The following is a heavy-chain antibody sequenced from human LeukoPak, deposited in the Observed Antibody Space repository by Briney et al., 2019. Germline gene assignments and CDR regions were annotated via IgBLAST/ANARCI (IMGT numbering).Heavy chain of an antibody. J-gene: IGHJ4*02. Sequence: SETLSLTCAVYGGSFSGYYWSWIRQPPGKGLEWIGEINHSGSTNYNPSLKSRVTISVDTSKNQFSLKLSSVTAADTAVYYCARQSSGWYYFDYWAREPWSPSPQ. CDR3: ARQSSGWYYFDY. CDR2: INHSGST. V-gene: IGHV4-34*01. D-gene: IGHD6-19*01. CDR1: GGSFSGYY.